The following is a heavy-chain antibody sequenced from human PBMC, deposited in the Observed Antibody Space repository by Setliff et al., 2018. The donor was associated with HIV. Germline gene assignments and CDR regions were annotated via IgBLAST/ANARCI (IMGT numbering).Heavy chain of an antibody. Sequence: GGSLRLSCAASGFTFSNSWMTWVRQAPGKGLEWVANIKKDGSDKFYVDSVKGRYAISRDNAKNSLNLEMNSLRAEDTAIYYCASSRPPDDSSGYLDHWGQGTLVTVSS. V-gene: IGHV3-7*03. J-gene: IGHJ4*01. CDR2: IKKDGSDK. D-gene: IGHD3-22*01. CDR1: GFTFSNSW. CDR3: ASSRPPDDSSGYLDH.